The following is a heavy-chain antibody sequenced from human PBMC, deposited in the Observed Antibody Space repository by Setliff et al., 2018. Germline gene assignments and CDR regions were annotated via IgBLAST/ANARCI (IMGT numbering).Heavy chain of an antibody. J-gene: IGHJ4*02. CDR2: INNYNMNT. CDR1: GYSFTGYY. V-gene: IGHV1-18*01. Sequence: ASVKVSCKASGYSFTGYYMHWVRQAPGQGLEWMGWINNYNMNTNYPQKFLGRVTMTTDTSTSTAYLELRSLGSDDTAVYYCSRLVRFCTKTACQRLSGGEFWGQGTLVTVSS. CDR3: SRLVRFCTKTACQRLSGGEF. D-gene: IGHD3-3*01.